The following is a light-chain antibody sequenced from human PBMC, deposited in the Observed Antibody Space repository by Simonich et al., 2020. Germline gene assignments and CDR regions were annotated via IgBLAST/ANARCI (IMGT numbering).Light chain of an antibody. V-gene: IGKV3-11*01. J-gene: IGKJ5*01. CDR3: QQRSNWPIT. CDR2: DAS. CDR1: QSVSSN. Sequence: EIVLTQSPATLSLSPGERATLSCRASQSVSSNLAWYQQKPGLAPRLLISDASNRATGIPARFSGSGSGTDFTLTISSLEPEDFAVYYCQQRSNWPITFGQGTRLEIK.